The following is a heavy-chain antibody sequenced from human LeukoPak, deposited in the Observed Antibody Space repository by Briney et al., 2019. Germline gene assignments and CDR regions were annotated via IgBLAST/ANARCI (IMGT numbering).Heavy chain of an antibody. V-gene: IGHV1-18*01. D-gene: IGHD6-13*01. CDR2: ISVYKGNT. Sequence: ASVKVSCKASGYTFINYGISWVRQAPGQGLDWMGWISVYKGNTNYAQKFQGRVTMTTDKFTTTAYMELRSLRSDDTAVYYCARAGAATGIYYYYNMDVWGKGTTVTVSS. J-gene: IGHJ6*03. CDR3: ARAGAATGIYYYYNMDV. CDR1: GYTFINYG.